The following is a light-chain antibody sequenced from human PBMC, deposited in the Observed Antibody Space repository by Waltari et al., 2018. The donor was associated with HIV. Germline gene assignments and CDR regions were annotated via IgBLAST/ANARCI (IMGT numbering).Light chain of an antibody. CDR1: SDAVGGYSY. CDR3: ASFSSTFTYV. J-gene: IGLJ1*01. V-gene: IGLV2-14*01. Sequence: QSALTQPASVSASPGQSITISCTGSSDAVGGYSYGSWSQQFPCKAPKLLISEDTDRASQISLLFSGSKSANTASLTISGLRPEDEADYFCASFSSTFTYVFGTGTKVTVL. CDR2: EDT.